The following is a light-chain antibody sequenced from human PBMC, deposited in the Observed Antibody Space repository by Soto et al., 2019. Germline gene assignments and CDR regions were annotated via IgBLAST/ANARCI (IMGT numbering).Light chain of an antibody. Sequence: AVQMTQSPSSLSASVGDRVTITCRASQDIRNGLGWYQQKPGKDPELLIFAASSLQSGVPSRFHGSASRTDFTLTISSLQPEDFATYYCLQDHIYPWTFGQGTKVEI. CDR1: QDIRNG. CDR3: LQDHIYPWT. CDR2: AAS. V-gene: IGKV1-6*01. J-gene: IGKJ1*01.